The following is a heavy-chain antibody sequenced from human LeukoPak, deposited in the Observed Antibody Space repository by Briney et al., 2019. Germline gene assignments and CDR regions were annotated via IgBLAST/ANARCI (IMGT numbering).Heavy chain of an antibody. Sequence: GGSLRLSCAASGFTFSSYGMHWVRQAPGKGLEWVASINHNGNVNYYVDSVKGRFTISRDNAKNSLYLQMSNLRAEDTAVYFCARGGGLDVWGQGATVTVSS. D-gene: IGHD3-16*01. CDR2: INHNGNVN. CDR1: GFTFSSYG. V-gene: IGHV3-7*03. J-gene: IGHJ6*02. CDR3: ARGGGLDV.